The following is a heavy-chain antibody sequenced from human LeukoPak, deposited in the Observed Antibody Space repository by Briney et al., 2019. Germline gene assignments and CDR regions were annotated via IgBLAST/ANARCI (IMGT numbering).Heavy chain of an antibody. CDR1: GFTFSSYA. V-gene: IGHV3-23*01. D-gene: IGHD2-2*01. Sequence: GGSLRLSCTASGFTFSSYAMSWVRQAPGKGLEWVSAISGSSSNTYYADSVKGRFTISRDNSKNTLYLQMNSLRAEDTAVYYCAKRRYCSSTSCYRYYYYYYGMDVWGQGTTVTVSS. CDR2: ISGSSSNT. CDR3: AKRRYCSSTSCYRYYYYYYGMDV. J-gene: IGHJ6*02.